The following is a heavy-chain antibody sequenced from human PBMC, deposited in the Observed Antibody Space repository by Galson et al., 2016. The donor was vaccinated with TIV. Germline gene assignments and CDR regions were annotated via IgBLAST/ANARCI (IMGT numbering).Heavy chain of an antibody. CDR2: VSGSGGST. Sequence: SLRLSCAASGFTFSNYAMNWVRQGPGKGLEWVSVVSGSGGSTYYADSVKGRFTVSRDNSKNTLYLQMNSLRAADTAIYYCAKDREMYIAATGASDSWGQGTPVTVSS. CDR1: GFTFSNYA. CDR3: AKDREMYIAATGASDS. J-gene: IGHJ5*01. V-gene: IGHV3-23*01. D-gene: IGHD6-13*01.